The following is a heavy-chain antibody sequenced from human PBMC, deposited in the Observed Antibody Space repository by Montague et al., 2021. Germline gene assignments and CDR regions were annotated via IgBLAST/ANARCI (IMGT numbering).Heavy chain of an antibody. CDR2: IYYTGSS. V-gene: IGHV4-61*01. CDR3: ARGQWLVPYYLDS. D-gene: IGHD6-19*01. J-gene: IGHJ4*02. Sequence: SETLSLTCNVSGGSVSTGNYNWTWIRQPPGKELEWIGYIYYTGSSKCNPSLESRVTISISTSKKQFTLKLSSVTAADTAVYYCARGQWLVPYYLDSWGQGTLVTVSS. CDR1: GGSVSTGNYN.